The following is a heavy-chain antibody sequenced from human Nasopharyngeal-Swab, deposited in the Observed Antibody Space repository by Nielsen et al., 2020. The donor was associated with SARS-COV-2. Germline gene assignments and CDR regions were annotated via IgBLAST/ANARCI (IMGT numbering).Heavy chain of an antibody. D-gene: IGHD3-10*01. V-gene: IGHV4-39*07. CDR1: GGSISSSSYY. CDR3: ARERSKYYGWGDDAFDI. J-gene: IGHJ3*02. Sequence: SETLSLTCTVSGGSISSSSYYWGWIRQPPGKGLEWIGSIYYSGSTYYNPSLKSRVTISVYTSKNQFSPKLSSVTAADTAVYYCARERSKYYGWGDDAFDIWGQGTMVTVSS. CDR2: IYYSGST.